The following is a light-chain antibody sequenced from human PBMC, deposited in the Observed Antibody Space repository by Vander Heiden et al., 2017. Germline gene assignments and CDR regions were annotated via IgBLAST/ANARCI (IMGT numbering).Light chain of an antibody. V-gene: IGKV1-33*01. J-gene: IGKJ4*01. Sequence: DIQMTQSPSYLSASVGDRVTITCQASQDISNYLNWYQQKPGKAPNLLIYDASKLETGIPSRCSRTRSGTDYTVIISSLEPEDIATYYCQQCDTLPRLTFGGGTKVEIK. CDR3: QQCDTLPRLT. CDR1: QDISNY. CDR2: DAS.